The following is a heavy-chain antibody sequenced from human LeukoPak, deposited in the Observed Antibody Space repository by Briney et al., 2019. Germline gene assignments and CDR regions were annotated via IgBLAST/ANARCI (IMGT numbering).Heavy chain of an antibody. V-gene: IGHV3-74*01. J-gene: IGHJ3*01. D-gene: IGHD3-22*01. CDR1: GFTFSSYW. CDR3: ARDLLDESSGSGYDAFDV. Sequence: GGSLRLSCAASGFTFSSYWMHWVRQVPGKGPVWVSRVNSDGSYTSYGDSVRGRFTISRDNAKDTLYLQMNSLRPDDTAVYYCARDLLDESSGSGYDAFDVWGPGAMVTVSS. CDR2: VNSDGSYT.